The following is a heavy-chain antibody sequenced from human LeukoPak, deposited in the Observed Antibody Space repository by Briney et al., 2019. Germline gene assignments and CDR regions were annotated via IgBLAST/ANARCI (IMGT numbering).Heavy chain of an antibody. J-gene: IGHJ4*02. CDR3: ARCTTGRTFGSLREIKRSREIDY. CDR1: GFTFSSYS. V-gene: IGHV3-21*01. D-gene: IGHD1-1*01. CDR2: IRSSSSNI. Sequence: PGGSLRLSCAASGFTFSSYSMNWVRQAPGKGLEWVSSIRSSSSNIYYADSVKGRFTISRDNAKNSLYLQMNSLRVEDTAVYYCARCTTGRTFGSLREIKRSREIDYWGQGTLVTVSS.